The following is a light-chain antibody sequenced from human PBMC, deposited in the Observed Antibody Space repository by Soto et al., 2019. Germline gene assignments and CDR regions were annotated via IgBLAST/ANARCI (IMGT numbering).Light chain of an antibody. V-gene: IGLV1-47*01. Sequence: QSVLTQPPSASGTPGQRVTISCSGSSSNIGSNYVYWYQQLPGTAPKLLIYRNNQRPSGVPDRFSGSKSGTSASLAISGLRSEDEADYYCAAWDDSLSGFYVIGTGTKLTVL. CDR2: RNN. CDR3: AAWDDSLSGFYV. J-gene: IGLJ1*01. CDR1: SSNIGSNY.